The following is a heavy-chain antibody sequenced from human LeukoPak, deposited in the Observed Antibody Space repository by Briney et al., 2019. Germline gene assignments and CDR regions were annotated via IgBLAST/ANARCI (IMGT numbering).Heavy chain of an antibody. Sequence: PGGSLRLSCAASGFTFSSYAMSWVRQAPGKGLEWVSAISGSGGSTYYADSVKGRFTISRDNSKNTLYLQMNSLRAEDTAVYYYAKKGGRSLLHGFDYWGQGTLATVSS. V-gene: IGHV3-23*01. CDR2: ISGSGGST. J-gene: IGHJ4*02. D-gene: IGHD3-22*01. CDR3: AKKGGRSLLHGFDY. CDR1: GFTFSSYA.